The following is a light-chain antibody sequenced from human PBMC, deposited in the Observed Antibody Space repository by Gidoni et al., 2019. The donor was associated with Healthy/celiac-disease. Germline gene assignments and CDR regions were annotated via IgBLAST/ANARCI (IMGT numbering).Light chain of an antibody. CDR3: QKYNSAPYT. CDR2: AAS. CDR1: QGSSNY. J-gene: IGKJ2*01. Sequence: DIQMTQYPSSLSASVGDRVTITSRASQGSSNYLAWYQQKPGKVPKLLIYAASTSQAGVPSRFRGSGSGTDFTLTISSLQPEYVATYYCQKYNSAPYTFGQGTKLEIK. V-gene: IGKV1-27*01.